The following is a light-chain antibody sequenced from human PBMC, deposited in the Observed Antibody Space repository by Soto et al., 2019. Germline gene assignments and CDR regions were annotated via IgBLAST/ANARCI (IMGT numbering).Light chain of an antibody. CDR3: CSYAGSSTLSYV. J-gene: IGLJ1*01. CDR2: EVS. CDR1: SSDVGSYNL. Sequence: QSALTQPASVSGSPGQSITISCTGTSSDVGSYNLVSWYQQHPDKAPKLMIYEVSKRPSGVSNRFSGSKSGNTASLTISGLQAEDEADYYCCSYAGSSTLSYVFGPGTKLTVL. V-gene: IGLV2-23*02.